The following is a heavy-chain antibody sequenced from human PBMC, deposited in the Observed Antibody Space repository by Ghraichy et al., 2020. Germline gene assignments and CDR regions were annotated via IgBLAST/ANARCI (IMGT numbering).Heavy chain of an antibody. CDR2: IYSGGST. V-gene: IGHV3-53*01. J-gene: IGHJ4*02. D-gene: IGHD3-9*01. CDR1: EFTVSSNY. CDR3: ARGRYLDS. Sequence: GGSLRLSCVVSEFTVSSNYMSWVRQAPGKGLEWVSLIYSGGSTYYADSLKGRVTISRDNSMNTLYLQMNSLRAEDTALYYCARGRYLDSWGQGTLVTVSS.